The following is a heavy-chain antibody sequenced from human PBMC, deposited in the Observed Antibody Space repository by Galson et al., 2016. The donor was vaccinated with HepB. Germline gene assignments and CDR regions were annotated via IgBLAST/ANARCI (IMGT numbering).Heavy chain of an antibody. CDR3: AKESPYSNVRQYYLEN. CDR2: ISDYYDKT. V-gene: IGHV1-18*01. CDR1: GYSFSTYG. J-gene: IGHJ4*01. Sequence: SVKVSCKASGYSFSTYGISWVRQAPGRGLEWIGWISDYYDKTRFAQKFQGRLTLTTDTARSTTYMELTNLRSDDTAVYYCAKESPYSNVRQYYLENWGLGTLVTVSS. D-gene: IGHD4-11*01.